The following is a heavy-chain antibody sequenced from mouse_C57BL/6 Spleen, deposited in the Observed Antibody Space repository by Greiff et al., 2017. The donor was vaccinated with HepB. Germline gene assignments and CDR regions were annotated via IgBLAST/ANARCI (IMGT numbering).Heavy chain of an antibody. D-gene: IGHD2-10*02. V-gene: IGHV5-9*01. Sequence: EVKLVESGGGLVKPGGSLKLSCAASGFTFSSYTMSWVRQTPEKRLEWVATISGGGGNTYYPDSVKGRFTISRDNAKNTLYLQMSSLRSEDTALYYCARPLDYAMDYWGQGTSVTVSS. CDR1: GFTFSSYT. CDR2: ISGGGGNT. CDR3: ARPLDYAMDY. J-gene: IGHJ4*01.